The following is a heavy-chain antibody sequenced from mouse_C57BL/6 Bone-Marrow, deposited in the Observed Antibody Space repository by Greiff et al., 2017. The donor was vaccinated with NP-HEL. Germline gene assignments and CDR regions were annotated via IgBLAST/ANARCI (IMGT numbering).Heavy chain of an antibody. CDR1: GFTFSSYG. CDR2: ISSGGGYT. Sequence: DVQLVESGGDLVKPGGSLKLSCAASGFTFSSYGMSWVRQTPDKRLEWVATISSGGGYTYYPDSVKGRFTISRDNAKNTLYLQMSSLKSEDTAMYYCASAYDYDVAWFAYWGQGTLVTVSA. D-gene: IGHD2-4*01. J-gene: IGHJ3*01. CDR3: ASAYDYDVAWFAY. V-gene: IGHV5-6*01.